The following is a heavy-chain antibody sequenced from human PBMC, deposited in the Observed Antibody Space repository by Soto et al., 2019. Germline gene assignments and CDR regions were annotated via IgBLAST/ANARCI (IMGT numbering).Heavy chain of an antibody. CDR1: GFTFRTW. Sequence: EVQLVESGEGLVQPGGSLRLSCAASGFTFRTWMHWVRQAPGKGLVWVSRINSDGSSITYADSVKGRFIISRDNAKNTLYLQMNSLTVEDTAVYYCTRGASGYGNFDYWGQGALVTASS. CDR3: TRGASGYGNFDY. D-gene: IGHD5-12*01. J-gene: IGHJ4*02. V-gene: IGHV3-74*01. CDR2: INSDGSSI.